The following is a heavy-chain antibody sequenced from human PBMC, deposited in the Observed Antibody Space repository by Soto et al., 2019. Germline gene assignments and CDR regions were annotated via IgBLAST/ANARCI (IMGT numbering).Heavy chain of an antibody. D-gene: IGHD6-13*01. CDR3: ATSYGNAWYTY. V-gene: IGHV3-23*01. CDR2: ISGSGGST. J-gene: IGHJ4*02. CDR1: EFTFSSYA. Sequence: PGGSLILSCAASEFTFSSYAMSWVRQDPGKGLEWVSAISGSGGSTYYADSVKGRFTISRDNSKNTLYLQLTSVTVADTAVYYCATSYGNAWYTYWGQGTQVTVSS.